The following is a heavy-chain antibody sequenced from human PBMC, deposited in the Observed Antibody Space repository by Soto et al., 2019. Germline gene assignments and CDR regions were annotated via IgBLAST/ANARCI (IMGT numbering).Heavy chain of an antibody. CDR2: ISGSGSTI. CDR3: AKVFYYYDSSGYYYFDY. V-gene: IGHV3-23*01. CDR1: GFTFSGYA. J-gene: IGHJ4*02. D-gene: IGHD3-22*01. Sequence: PGGALRRSWAASGFTFSGYAVSGFRHAPGQGPEWISSISGSGSTIYYADSVKGRFTISRDNSKNTLYLQMSSLRAEDTAVYYCAKVFYYYDSSGYYYFDYWGQGTLVTVSS.